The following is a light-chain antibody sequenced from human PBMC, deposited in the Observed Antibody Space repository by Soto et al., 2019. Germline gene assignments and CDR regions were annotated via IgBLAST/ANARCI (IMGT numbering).Light chain of an antibody. CDR2: GAS. J-gene: IGKJ1*01. CDR3: HQYRTLWT. CDR1: QIFNSKY. V-gene: IGKV3-20*01. Sequence: EIVLTQSPGTLSLSPGERATLSCRASQIFNSKYLAWYQQKPGQAPRPLIYGASSRASGIPDRFSGSASGTDFTLTLNRVEPGDSAVYYCHQYRTLWTFGQGAGVEIK.